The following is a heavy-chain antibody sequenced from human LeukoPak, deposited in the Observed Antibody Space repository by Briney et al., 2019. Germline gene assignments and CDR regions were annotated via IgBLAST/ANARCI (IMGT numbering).Heavy chain of an antibody. Sequence: GGSLRLSCAASGFTFSSYGMHWVRQAAGKGLEWVAVISYDGSNKYYADSVKGRFTISRDNSKNTLYLQMNSLRAEDTAVYYCARDRLSLAGTFQFDYWGQGTLVTVSS. CDR2: ISYDGSNK. V-gene: IGHV3-30*03. J-gene: IGHJ4*02. D-gene: IGHD6-19*01. CDR3: ARDRLSLAGTFQFDY. CDR1: GFTFSSYG.